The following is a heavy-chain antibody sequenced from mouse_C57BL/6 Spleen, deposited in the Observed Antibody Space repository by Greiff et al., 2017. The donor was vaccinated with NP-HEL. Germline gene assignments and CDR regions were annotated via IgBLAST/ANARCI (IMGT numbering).Heavy chain of an antibody. V-gene: IGHV1-72*01. D-gene: IGHD1-1*01. CDR3: ARYYYGSSLYYAMDY. Sequence: QVQLQQSGAELVKPGASVKLSCKASGYTFTSYWMHWVKQRPGRGLEWIGRIDPNSGGTNYNDQFKRKATLTVDKPSSPAYMQLSSLTSEDSAGDYCARYYYGSSLYYAMDYWGQGTSVTVSS. CDR2: IDPNSGGT. J-gene: IGHJ4*01. CDR1: GYTFTSYW.